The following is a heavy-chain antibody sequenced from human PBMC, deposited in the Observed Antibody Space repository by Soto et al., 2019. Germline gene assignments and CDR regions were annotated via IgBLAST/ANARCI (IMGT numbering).Heavy chain of an antibody. CDR2: ISYDGSNK. CDR1: GFTFSSYA. V-gene: IGHV3-30-3*01. CDR3: ARDLLPLREQWLVLYYYYGMDV. J-gene: IGHJ6*02. D-gene: IGHD6-19*01. Sequence: GGSLRLSCAASGFTFSSYAMHWVRQAPGKGLEWVAVISYDGSNKYYADSVKGRFTISRDNSKNTLYLQMNSLRAEDTAVYYCARDLLPLREQWLVLYYYYGMDVWGQGTTVTVSS.